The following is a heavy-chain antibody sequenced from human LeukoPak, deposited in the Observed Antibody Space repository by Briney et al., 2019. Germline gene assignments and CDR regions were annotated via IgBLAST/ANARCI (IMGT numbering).Heavy chain of an antibody. Sequence: PGGSLRLSCAASGFTFTRYRMTWVRQAPGEGLEWVANIKQDGSERYYVDSVDGRFTISRDNAKNSLFLQMNSLRDDDTAVYYCARSESTMTTWSMDYWGQGALVMGSS. D-gene: IGHD4-17*01. V-gene: IGHV3-7*01. CDR1: GFTFTRYR. J-gene: IGHJ4*02. CDR3: ARSESTMTTWSMDY. CDR2: IKQDGSER.